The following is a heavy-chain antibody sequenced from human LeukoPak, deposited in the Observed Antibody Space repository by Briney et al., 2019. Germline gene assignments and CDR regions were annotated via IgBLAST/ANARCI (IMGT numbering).Heavy chain of an antibody. CDR1: GGSFSGYY. D-gene: IGHD3-10*01. CDR2: INHSGST. V-gene: IGHV4-34*01. CDR3: ARGLTYYYGSGSSRPADY. J-gene: IGHJ4*02. Sequence: PSETLSLTCAVYGGSFSGYYWSWIRQPPGKGLEWIGEINHSGSTNYNPSLKSRVTISVDTSKNQFSLKPSSVTAADTAVYYCARGLTYYYGSGSSRPADYWGQGTLVTVSS.